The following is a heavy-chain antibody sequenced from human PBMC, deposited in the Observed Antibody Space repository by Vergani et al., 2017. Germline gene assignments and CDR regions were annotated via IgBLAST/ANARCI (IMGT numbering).Heavy chain of an antibody. D-gene: IGHD5-12*01. Sequence: EVQLVESGGGLVKPGGSLRLSCAASGFTFSNAWMSWVRQAPGKGLEWVGRIKSKTDGGTTDYAAPVKGRFTISRDDSKNTLYLQMNSLKTEDTAVYYCSSLDIVATPRGDWGQATLVTVSS. J-gene: IGHJ4*02. CDR3: SSLDIVATPRGD. CDR1: GFTFSNAW. V-gene: IGHV3-15*01. CDR2: IKSKTDGGTT.